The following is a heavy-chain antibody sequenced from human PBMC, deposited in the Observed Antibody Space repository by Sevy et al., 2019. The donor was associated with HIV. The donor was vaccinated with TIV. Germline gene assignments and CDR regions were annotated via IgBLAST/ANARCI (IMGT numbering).Heavy chain of an antibody. J-gene: IGHJ4*02. CDR2: IRTFNGDP. CDR1: GYIFRNHD. V-gene: IGHV1-18*01. Sequence: ASVKVSCKASGYIFRNHDIIWMRQAPGQGLEWMGWIRTFNGDPYYAQKFQGRAMMSTDRFNNTAYLDVSSLRSDDTAVYYCARVWATDAGTYYFDLWGQGTLVTVS. D-gene: IGHD1-26*01. CDR3: ARVWATDAGTYYFDL.